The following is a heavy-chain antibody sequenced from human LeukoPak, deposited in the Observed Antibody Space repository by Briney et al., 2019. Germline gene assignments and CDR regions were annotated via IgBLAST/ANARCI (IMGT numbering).Heavy chain of an antibody. J-gene: IGHJ4*02. Sequence: GGSLRLSCAASGFTFSDYAMSWVRQAPGKGLEWVSSVCGDSDDTHYADSVKGRFTISRDIFKNTLSLQMNSLRAEDTALYSCAKTARGSCYSAIDYWGPGTLVTVSS. CDR3: AKTARGSCYSAIDY. D-gene: IGHD2-15*01. CDR1: GFTFSDYA. CDR2: VCGDSDDT. V-gene: IGHV3-23*01.